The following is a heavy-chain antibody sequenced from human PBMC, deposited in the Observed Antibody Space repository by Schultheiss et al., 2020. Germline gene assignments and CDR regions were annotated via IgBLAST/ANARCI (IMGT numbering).Heavy chain of an antibody. CDR2: IYTSGST. J-gene: IGHJ4*02. V-gene: IGHV4-4*07. Sequence: SETLSFTCAVSGYSISSYYWSWIRQPAGKGLEWIGRIYTSGSTNYNPSLKSRVTMSVDTSKNQFSLKLSSVTAADTAVYYCARHKASYGDRLDSWGRGTLVTVSS. CDR1: GYSISSYY. CDR3: ARHKASYGDRLDS. D-gene: IGHD4-17*01.